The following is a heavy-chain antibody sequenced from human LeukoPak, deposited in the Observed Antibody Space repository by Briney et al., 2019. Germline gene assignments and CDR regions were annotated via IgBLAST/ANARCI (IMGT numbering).Heavy chain of an antibody. D-gene: IGHD3-22*01. CDR2: IKSKTDGGTT. V-gene: IGHV3-15*01. CDR1: GFTFSDHW. CDR3: TTEYYYDSSGLFDY. Sequence: GGSLRLSCEASGFTFSDHWMNWVRQAPGKGLEWVGRIKSKTDGGTTDYAAPVKGRFTISRDDSKNTLYLQMNSLKTEDTAVYYCTTEYYYDSSGLFDYWGQGTLVTVSS. J-gene: IGHJ4*02.